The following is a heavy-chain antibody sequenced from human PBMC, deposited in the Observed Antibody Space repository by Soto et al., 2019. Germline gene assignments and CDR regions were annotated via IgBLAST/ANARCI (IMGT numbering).Heavy chain of an antibody. CDR2: IYYSGST. CDR1: GGSISSGDYY. CDR3: ARDRTYYYDSSGYFDYYYGMDV. V-gene: IGHV4-30-4*01. D-gene: IGHD3-22*01. Sequence: PSETLSLTCTVSGGSISSGDYYWSWIRQPPGKGLEWIGYIYYSGSTYYNPSLKSRVTISVDTSKNQFSLKLSSVTAADTAVYYCARDRTYYYDSSGYFDYYYGMDVWGQGTTVTVSS. J-gene: IGHJ6*02.